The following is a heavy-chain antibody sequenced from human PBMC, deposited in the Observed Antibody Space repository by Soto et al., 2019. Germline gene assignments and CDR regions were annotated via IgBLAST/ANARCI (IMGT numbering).Heavy chain of an antibody. CDR2: IYYSGST. CDR3: ARQDDFFDP. Sequence: SEILSLTCTVSGGSISSSSYYWGWIRQPPGKGLEWIGSIYYSGSTYYNPSLKSRVTISVDTSKNQFSLKLSSVTAADTAVYYCARQDDFFDPWGQGTLVTVSS. CDR1: GGSISSSSYY. V-gene: IGHV4-39*01. J-gene: IGHJ5*02. D-gene: IGHD1-1*01.